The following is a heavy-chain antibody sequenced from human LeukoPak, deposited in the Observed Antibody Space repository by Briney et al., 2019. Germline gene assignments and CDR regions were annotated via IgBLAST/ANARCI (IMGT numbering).Heavy chain of an antibody. CDR3: ATWMITAHDAFDI. CDR1: GYTLTELS. Sequence: ASVKVSCKVSGYTLTELSMHWVRQAPGKGLEWMGGFDPEDGETIYAQNFQGRVTMTEDTSTDTAYMGLSSLRSEDTAVYYCATWMITAHDAFDIWGQGTMVTVSS. D-gene: IGHD3-16*01. J-gene: IGHJ3*02. V-gene: IGHV1-24*01. CDR2: FDPEDGET.